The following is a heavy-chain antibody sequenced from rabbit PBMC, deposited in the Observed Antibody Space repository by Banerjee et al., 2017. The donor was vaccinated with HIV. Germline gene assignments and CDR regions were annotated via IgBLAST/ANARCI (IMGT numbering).Heavy chain of an antibody. CDR1: GFSFSSSYY. CDR2: IYTGSSGST. V-gene: IGHV1S40*01. Sequence: QSLEESGGDLVKPGASLTLTCTASGFSFSSSYYMCWVRQAPGKGLEWIACIYTGSSGSTYYASWAKGRFTISKTSSTTVTLQMTSLTAADTATYFCARDDSYGGDGYGLWGPGTLVTVS. J-gene: IGHJ4*01. D-gene: IGHD6-1*01. CDR3: ARDDSYGGDGYGL.